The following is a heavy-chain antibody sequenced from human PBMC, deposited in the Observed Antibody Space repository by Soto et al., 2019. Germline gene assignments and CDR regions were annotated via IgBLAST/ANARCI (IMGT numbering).Heavy chain of an antibody. D-gene: IGHD6-19*01. CDR2: IRPHNGDT. J-gene: IGHJ5*01. CDR1: GYTFTTIR. CDR3: ARDRSGWYDF. Sequence: QVQLVQSAAEVGKPGASVKVSCKASGYTFTTIRLSWVRQAPGQGLEWMGWIRPHNGDTQYAQKFQGSVTMNAATSTTTAYMEVVSLRPDDTAVFYCARDRSGWYDFWGQGTLVTVSS. V-gene: IGHV1-18*01.